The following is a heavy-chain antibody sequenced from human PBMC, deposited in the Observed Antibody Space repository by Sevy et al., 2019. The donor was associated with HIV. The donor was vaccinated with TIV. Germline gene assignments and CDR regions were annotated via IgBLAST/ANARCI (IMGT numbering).Heavy chain of an antibody. D-gene: IGHD2-8*01. J-gene: IGHJ4*02. CDR3: AREGCTKPHDY. CDR2: LSFGCGEI. CDR1: GFTFSKYS. V-gene: IGHV3-23*01. Sequence: GESLKISCAASGFTFSKYSMSWVRQPPGKGLEWVSTLSFGCGEINYADSVKGRFTISRDNSKSSVYLQMNNLRPEDTAVYYCAREGCTKPHDYWGQGTLVTVPQ.